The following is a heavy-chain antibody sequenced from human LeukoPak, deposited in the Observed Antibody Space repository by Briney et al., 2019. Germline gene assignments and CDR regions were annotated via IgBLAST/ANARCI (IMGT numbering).Heavy chain of an antibody. J-gene: IGHJ4*01. CDR2: ISYDGSNK. V-gene: IGHV3-30*01. CDR3: ARTLYETGTTIFY. CDR1: GFTFSSYA. D-gene: IGHD1-1*01. Sequence: GRSLRLSCAASGFTFSSYAMHWVRQAPGKGLEWVAVISYDGSNKYYADSVEGRFTISRDNSKNTLYLQMNSLRAEDTAVYYCARTLYETGTTIFYWGHGTLVTVSS.